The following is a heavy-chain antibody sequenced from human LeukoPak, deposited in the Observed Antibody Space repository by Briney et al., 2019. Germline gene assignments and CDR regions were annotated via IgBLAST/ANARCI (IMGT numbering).Heavy chain of an antibody. D-gene: IGHD4-23*01. J-gene: IGHJ3*02. V-gene: IGHV4-34*01. CDR2: INHSGST. CDR3: AREGTTVVTPDAFDI. CDR1: GGSFSGYY. Sequence: SETLSLTCAVYGGSFSGYYWSWIRQPPGKGLEWIGEINHSGSTNYNPSLKSRVTISVDTSKNQFSLKLSSVTAADTAVYYCAREGTTVVTPDAFDIWGQGTMVTVSS.